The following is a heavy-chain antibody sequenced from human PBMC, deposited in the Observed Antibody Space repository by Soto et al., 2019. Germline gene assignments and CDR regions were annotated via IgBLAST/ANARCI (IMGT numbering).Heavy chain of an antibody. CDR2: IYYSGST. CDR3: ARDHPSSGSY. J-gene: IGHJ4*02. D-gene: IGHD3-10*01. Sequence: SETLSLTCTVSGGSISSGGYYWSWIRQHPGKGLEWIGYIYYSGSTYYNPSLKSRVTISVDTSKNQFSLKLTSVTAADTAVYYCARDHPSSGSYWGQGTLVTVSS. CDR1: GGSISSGGYY. V-gene: IGHV4-31*03.